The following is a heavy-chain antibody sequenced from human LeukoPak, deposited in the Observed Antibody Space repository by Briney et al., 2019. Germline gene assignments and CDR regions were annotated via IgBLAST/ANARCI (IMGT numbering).Heavy chain of an antibody. CDR2: INSNSGGT. D-gene: IGHD1-26*01. Sequence: ASVKVSCKASGYTFTGYYIHWVRQAPGQGLEWMGWINSNSGGTNSAQKFQGRVTMTRDTSISTPYMELSRLRSDDTAVYYCARHPYSGSYHFDYWGQGTLVTVSS. CDR1: GYTFTGYY. V-gene: IGHV1-2*02. J-gene: IGHJ4*02. CDR3: ARHPYSGSYHFDY.